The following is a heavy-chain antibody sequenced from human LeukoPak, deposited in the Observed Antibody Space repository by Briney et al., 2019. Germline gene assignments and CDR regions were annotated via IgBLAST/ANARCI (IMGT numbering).Heavy chain of an antibody. CDR2: IKQDGSEK. D-gene: IGHD2-2*01. V-gene: IGHV3-7*03. Sequence: GGSLRLSCAASGFTFSSYWMSWVRQAPGKGLEWLANIKQDGSEKYYVDSVKGRFTISRDNAKNSLYLQMNSLRAEDTAVYYCARDSVVVVPAAMDRGFDYRGQGTLVTVSS. CDR1: GFTFSSYW. J-gene: IGHJ4*02. CDR3: ARDSVVVVPAAMDRGFDY.